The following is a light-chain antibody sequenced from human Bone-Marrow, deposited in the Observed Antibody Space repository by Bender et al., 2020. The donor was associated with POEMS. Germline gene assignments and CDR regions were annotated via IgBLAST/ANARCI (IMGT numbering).Light chain of an antibody. CDR2: ANN. J-gene: IGLJ3*02. V-gene: IGLV1-44*01. CDR3: AAWEDSLNGWV. CDR1: SSNIGTNP. Sequence: QSVLTQPPSASGTPGQRVTISCSGSSSNIGTNPVNWYQQLPGTAPKLLIYANNNRPSGVPDRFSGSKSGTSASLAISGLQSEDEGDYYCAAWEDSLNGWVFGGGTKLTVL.